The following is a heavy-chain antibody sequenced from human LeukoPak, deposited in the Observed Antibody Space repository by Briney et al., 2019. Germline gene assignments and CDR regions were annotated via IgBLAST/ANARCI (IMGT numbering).Heavy chain of an antibody. V-gene: IGHV1-18*01. D-gene: IGHD3-22*01. CDR1: GYTFTSYG. Sequence: ASVTVSCKASGYTFTSYGISLVRQAPGQGLEGMGWISAYNGNTNYAQKLQGRVTMTTDTYTSTAYMELTSLRSGDTAVYYCARGDHYDSSGYSEWGQETLVTVSS. J-gene: IGHJ4*02. CDR2: ISAYNGNT. CDR3: ARGDHYDSSGYSE.